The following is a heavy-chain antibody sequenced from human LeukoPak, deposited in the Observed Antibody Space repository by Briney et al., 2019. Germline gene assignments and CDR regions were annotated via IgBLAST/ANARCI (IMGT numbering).Heavy chain of an antibody. Sequence: ASVKVSCKASGYTFTSYGISWVRQAPGQGLEWMGWISAYNGNTNYAQKLQGRVTMTTDTSTSTAYMELRSLRSDDTAVYYCAREPQYDSSGYYYAAFDIWGQGTMVTVSS. J-gene: IGHJ3*02. CDR2: ISAYNGNT. CDR1: GYTFTSYG. D-gene: IGHD3-22*01. CDR3: AREPQYDSSGYYYAAFDI. V-gene: IGHV1-18*01.